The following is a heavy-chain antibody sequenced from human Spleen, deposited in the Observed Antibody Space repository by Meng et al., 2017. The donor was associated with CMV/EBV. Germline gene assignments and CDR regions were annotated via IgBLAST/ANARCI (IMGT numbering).Heavy chain of an antibody. CDR2: ITVYNGDT. Sequence: YTFNNYGITWVRQAPGQGLEWMGWITVYNGDTTYAQNFQGRVTMTTDTSTSTAYMELRSLTSDDTAVYFCARGGSSAWYYYYGVDVWGQGTTVTVSS. D-gene: IGHD6-19*01. CDR3: ARGGSSAWYYYYGVDV. J-gene: IGHJ6*02. V-gene: IGHV1-18*04. CDR1: YTFNNYG.